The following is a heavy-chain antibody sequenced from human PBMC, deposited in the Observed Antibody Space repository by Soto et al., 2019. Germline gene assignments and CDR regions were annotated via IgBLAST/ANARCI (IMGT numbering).Heavy chain of an antibody. CDR3: ARGGGTTLAPLP. V-gene: IGHV1-2*02. Sequence: GASVKVSCKASGYTFTGYFMHWVRQAPGEGLEWMGWINPNSGATKYAPKFQGRVTMTRDTSNRTAYLELSRLTSDGTAIYYCARGGGTTLAPLPWGQGTPVTVSS. CDR2: INPNSGAT. CDR1: GYTFTGYF. J-gene: IGHJ5*02. D-gene: IGHD3-16*01.